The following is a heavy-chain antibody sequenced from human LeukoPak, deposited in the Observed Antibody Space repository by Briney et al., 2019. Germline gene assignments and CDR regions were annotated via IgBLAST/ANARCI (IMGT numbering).Heavy chain of an antibody. CDR1: GYTFTSFG. D-gene: IGHD2-8*01. J-gene: IGHJ4*02. V-gene: IGHV1-18*01. CDR2: ISGYSGNT. CDR3: ARDCPHGVCLVDY. Sequence: GASVKVSCKASGYTFTSFGISWVRQAPGQGLEWMGWISGYSGNTNYAQQLQGRVSMTADTSTSTAYMELRSLRSDDTAVYYCARDCPHGVCLVDYWGQGSLVTVSS.